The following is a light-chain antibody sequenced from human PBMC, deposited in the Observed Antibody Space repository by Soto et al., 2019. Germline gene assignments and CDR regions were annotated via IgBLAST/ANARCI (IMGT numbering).Light chain of an antibody. CDR2: GVN. CDR3: SSSSSINTYV. CDR1: SSDVGIYNR. Sequence: QSVLTQPPSVSGSPGQSVTISCTGTSSDVGIYNRVSWYQQPPGTAPKLIIYGVNNRPSGVPDRFSGSKSGNTASLTISGLQAEDEADYYCSSSSSINTYVFGTGTKDTVL. V-gene: IGLV2-18*02. J-gene: IGLJ1*01.